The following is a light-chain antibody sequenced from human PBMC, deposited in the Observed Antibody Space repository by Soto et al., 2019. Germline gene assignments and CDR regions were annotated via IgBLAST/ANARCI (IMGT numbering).Light chain of an antibody. V-gene: IGLV2-8*01. CDR1: SSDVGGYNY. CDR3: SSYAGSSNV. CDR2: EVN. Sequence: QSVLAQPPSAPGSPGQSVAISCTGTSSDVGGYNYVSWYQQHPGKAPKLMIYEVNKRPSGVPDRFSGSKSGNTASLTVSGLQAEDEADYYCSSYAGSSNVFGTGTKV. J-gene: IGLJ1*01.